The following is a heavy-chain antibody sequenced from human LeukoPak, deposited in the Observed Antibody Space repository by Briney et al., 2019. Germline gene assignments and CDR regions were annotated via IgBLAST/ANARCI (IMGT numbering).Heavy chain of an antibody. V-gene: IGHV7-4-1*02. CDR1: GYTFTKYA. Sequence: GASVKVSCKASGYTFTKYAMNWVRQAPGQGLEWMGWINTNTGNPTYAQGFTGRFVFSLDTSVSTAYLQISSLKAEDTAVYYCARDGPSAARPGNYFFDYWGQGTLVTVSS. CDR2: INTNTGNP. D-gene: IGHD6-6*01. J-gene: IGHJ4*02. CDR3: ARDGPSAARPGNYFFDY.